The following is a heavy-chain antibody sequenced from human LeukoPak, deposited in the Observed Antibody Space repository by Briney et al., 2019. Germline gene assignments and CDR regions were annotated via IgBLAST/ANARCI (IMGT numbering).Heavy chain of an antibody. CDR3: ARSPDILTGENFDY. CDR1: GYTFTGYY. D-gene: IGHD3-9*01. Sequence: ASVKVSCKTSGYTFTGYYIHWVRQAPGQGLEWMGWINPKSGGTKYAQKFQGRVTMTRDTSIRTAYMEVSRLRSDDTAVYYCARSPDILTGENFDYWGQGTLVTVSS. V-gene: IGHV1-2*02. CDR2: INPKSGGT. J-gene: IGHJ4*02.